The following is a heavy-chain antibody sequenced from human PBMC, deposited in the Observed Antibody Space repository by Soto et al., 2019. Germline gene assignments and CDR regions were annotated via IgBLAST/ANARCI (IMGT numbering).Heavy chain of an antibody. J-gene: IGHJ5*02. D-gene: IGHD3-10*01. Sequence: PSETLALTCDVSGYAIRSGFCWAWIRQPPGKRLGWIRNMSFTGTTSYNPSLKPRVTMSVDTSKNQFSLRLSSVTAAETAVFYCARVRRIGMSGSPGDAWGQGTQVTVSS. CDR2: MSFTGTT. V-gene: IGHV4-38-2*01. CDR1: GYAIRSGFC. CDR3: ARVRRIGMSGSPGDA.